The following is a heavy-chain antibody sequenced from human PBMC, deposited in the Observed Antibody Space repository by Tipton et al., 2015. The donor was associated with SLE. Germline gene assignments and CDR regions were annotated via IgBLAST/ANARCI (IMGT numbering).Heavy chain of an antibody. V-gene: IGHV4-59*01. Sequence: TLSLTCTVSGDSISSYYWNWFRQPPGKGLEWIGYIYYSGSTNYNPSLKSRVTISVDTSKNQFSLMLTSVTAADTAVYYCARGLSQDNWGQGTLVTVSS. CDR2: IYYSGST. J-gene: IGHJ4*02. CDR1: GDSISSYY. CDR3: ARGLSQDN.